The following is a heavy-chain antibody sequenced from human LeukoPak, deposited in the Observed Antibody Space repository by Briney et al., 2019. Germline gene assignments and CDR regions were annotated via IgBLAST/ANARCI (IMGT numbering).Heavy chain of an antibody. D-gene: IGHD3-10*02. V-gene: IGHV3-30-3*01. CDR2: ISYDGSIK. J-gene: IGHJ4*02. CDR3: ARDLSNVPGQC. Sequence: PGGSLRLSCAASGFTFSSYAMHWVRQAPGKGLEWVAVISYDGSIKYYADSVKGRFTISRDISKSTLSLQMNSLRAEDTALYYCARDLSNVPGQCWGQGTLVTVSS. CDR1: GFTFSSYA.